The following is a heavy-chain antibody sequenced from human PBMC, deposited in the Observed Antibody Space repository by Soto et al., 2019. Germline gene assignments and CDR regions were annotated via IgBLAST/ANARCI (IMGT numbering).Heavy chain of an antibody. Sequence: QVQLVQSGAEVKNPGASVKVSCKASGYTFTNYYIHWVRQAPGQGLEWMAIINPNGGSTNYAQKCQGRVTLARDTFTSTVYMELSSLRSEDTAIYYCARGLAAGDYWGQGTLVTVSS. D-gene: IGHD6-13*01. J-gene: IGHJ4*02. CDR3: ARGLAAGDY. CDR2: INPNGGST. V-gene: IGHV1-46*01. CDR1: GYTFTNYY.